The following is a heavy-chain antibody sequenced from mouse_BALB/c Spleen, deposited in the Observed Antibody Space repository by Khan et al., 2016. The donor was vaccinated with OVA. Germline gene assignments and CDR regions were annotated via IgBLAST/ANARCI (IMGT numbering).Heavy chain of an antibody. Sequence: QVQLQQPGAELARPGASVKMSCKASGYTFTSHTMHWVKQRPGQGLEWIGYINPRSGYTNYNQKFNDKATLTADKSSSTAYMQLSSLTSEDSAVYYCARRTTEYAMDYWGQGTSVTVSS. V-gene: IGHV1-4*01. D-gene: IGHD2-14*01. CDR2: INPRSGYT. CDR1: GYTFTSHT. CDR3: ARRTTEYAMDY. J-gene: IGHJ4*01.